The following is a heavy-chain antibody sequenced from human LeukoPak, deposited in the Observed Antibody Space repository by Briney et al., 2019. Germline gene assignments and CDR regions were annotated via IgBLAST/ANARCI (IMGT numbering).Heavy chain of an antibody. Sequence: GGCLRVSCAASGFTFSDYYMSWIRQAPGKGLEWVSYISSSSSYTNYADSVKGRFTISRDNAKNSLYLQMNSLRAEDTAVYYCARFAGSGSYVDYWGQGTLVTVSS. D-gene: IGHD3-10*01. V-gene: IGHV3-11*03. CDR2: ISSSSSYT. CDR1: GFTFSDYY. CDR3: ARFAGSGSYVDY. J-gene: IGHJ4*02.